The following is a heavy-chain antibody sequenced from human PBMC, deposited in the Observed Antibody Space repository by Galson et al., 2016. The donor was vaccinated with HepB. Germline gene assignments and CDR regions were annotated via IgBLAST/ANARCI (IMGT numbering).Heavy chain of an antibody. CDR1: DGSISNKNYY. CDR2: IYYAGST. Sequence: SETLSLTCSVSDGSISNKNYYWGWIRQSPGKGLEWIGSIYYAGSTYYNPSLKSRVALSVDASQNLFSLRLSSVTAADTAVYYCARHVPPDSYYGTGKYYKVFDYWGQGSLVTVSS. V-gene: IGHV4-39*01. CDR3: ARHVPPDSYYGTGKYYKVFDY. D-gene: IGHD3-10*01. J-gene: IGHJ4*02.